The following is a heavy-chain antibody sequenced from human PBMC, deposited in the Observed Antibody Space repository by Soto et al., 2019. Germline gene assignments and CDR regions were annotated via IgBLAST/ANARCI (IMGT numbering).Heavy chain of an antibody. CDR1: GGTFSSYA. V-gene: IGHV1-69*13. J-gene: IGHJ5*02. CDR2: IIPIFGTA. CDR3: ASGRLYCTNGVCYINCFDP. D-gene: IGHD2-8*01. Sequence: SVKVSCKASGGTFSSYAISWVRQAPGQGLEWMGGIIPIFGTANYAQKFQGRVTITADESTSTAYMELSSLRSEDTAVYYCASGRLYCTNGVCYINCFDPWSQGTLVTVSS.